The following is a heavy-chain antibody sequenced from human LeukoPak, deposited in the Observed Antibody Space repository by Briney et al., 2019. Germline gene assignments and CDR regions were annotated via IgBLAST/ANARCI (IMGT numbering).Heavy chain of an antibody. D-gene: IGHD6-13*01. CDR1: GYTFTSYD. CDR2: MSPNSGNT. CDR3: ARGRPSSWYRIYYMDV. J-gene: IGHJ6*03. Sequence: GASVKVSCKASGYTFTSYDINWVRQATGQGLEWMGWMSPNSGNTGYAQKFQGRVTITRNTSISTAYMELSSLRSEDTAVYYCARGRPSSWYRIYYMDVWGKGTTVTVSS. V-gene: IGHV1-8*03.